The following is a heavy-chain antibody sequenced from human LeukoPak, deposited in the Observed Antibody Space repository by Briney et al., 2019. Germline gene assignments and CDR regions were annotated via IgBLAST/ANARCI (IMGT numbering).Heavy chain of an antibody. Sequence: SETLSLTCTVSGGSISSSSYYWGWIRQPPGKGLEWIGSIYYSGSTYYNPSLKSRVTISVDTSKNQFSLKLSSVTAADTAVYYCARDLLWDYYGYFDYWGQGTLVTVSS. CDR3: ARDLLWDYYGYFDY. V-gene: IGHV4-39*07. CDR1: GGSISSSSYY. D-gene: IGHD3-10*01. CDR2: IYYSGST. J-gene: IGHJ4*02.